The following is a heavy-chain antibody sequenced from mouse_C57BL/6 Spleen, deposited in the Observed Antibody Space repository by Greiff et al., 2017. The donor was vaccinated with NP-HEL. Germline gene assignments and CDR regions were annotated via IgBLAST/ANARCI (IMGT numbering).Heavy chain of an antibody. CDR2: IYPGDGDT. CDR1: GYAFSSYW. CDR3: AIITTVVAPFAY. J-gene: IGHJ3*01. D-gene: IGHD1-1*01. V-gene: IGHV1-80*01. Sequence: VQLQESGAELVKPGASVKISCKASGYAFSSYWMNWVKQRPGKGLEWIGQIYPGDGDTNYNGKLKGKATLTADKSSSTAYMQLSILTSEDSAVYFCAIITTVVAPFAYWGQGTLVTVSA.